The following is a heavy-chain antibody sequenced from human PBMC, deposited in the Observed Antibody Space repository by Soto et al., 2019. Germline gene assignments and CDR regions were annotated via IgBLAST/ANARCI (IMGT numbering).Heavy chain of an antibody. D-gene: IGHD3-3*01. CDR2: IWYDGSNK. CDR1: GFTFSSYG. V-gene: IGHV3-33*01. J-gene: IGHJ6*03. CDR3: ARDTQLEWPLEENLLNMDV. Sequence: GGSLRLSCAASGFTFSSYGMHWVRQAPGKGLEWVAVIWYDGSNKYYADSVKGRFTISRDNSKNTLYLQMNSLRPEDTAVYYCARDTQLEWPLEENLLNMDVWGKGTTVTVSS.